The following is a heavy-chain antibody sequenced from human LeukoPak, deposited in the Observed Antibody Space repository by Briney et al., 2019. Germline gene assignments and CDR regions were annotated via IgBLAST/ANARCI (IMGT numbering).Heavy chain of an antibody. CDR1: GGSISSYY. J-gene: IGHJ4*02. D-gene: IGHD5-12*01. Sequence: SETLSLTCTVSGGSISSYYWSWIRQPPGKGLEGMGYIYYSGSTKYNPSLKSRVTISVDTSKNQFSLKLSSVTAADTAVYYCARGNSGYDLDYWGQGTLVTVSS. V-gene: IGHV4-59*01. CDR2: IYYSGST. CDR3: ARGNSGYDLDY.